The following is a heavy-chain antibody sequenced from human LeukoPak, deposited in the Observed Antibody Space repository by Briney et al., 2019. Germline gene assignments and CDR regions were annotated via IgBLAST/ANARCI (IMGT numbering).Heavy chain of an antibody. V-gene: IGHV4-31*11. CDR1: GGSINSGGYY. CDR2: IYYSGST. D-gene: IGHD2-15*01. J-gene: IGHJ4*02. Sequence: PSETLSLTCAVSGGSINSGGYYWSWIRQHPGKGLEWIGYIYYSGSTYYNPSLKSRVTISPDMSKNQFSLKLSSVTAADTAVYYCARVVSATNFDYWGQGTLVTVSS. CDR3: ARVVSATNFDY.